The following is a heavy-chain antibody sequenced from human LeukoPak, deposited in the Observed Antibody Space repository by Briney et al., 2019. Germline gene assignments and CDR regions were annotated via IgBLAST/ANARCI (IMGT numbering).Heavy chain of an antibody. D-gene: IGHD3-9*01. CDR2: IYTSGST. V-gene: IGHV4-4*07. Sequence: SETLSLNCTVSGGSISSYYWSWIRQPAGKGLEWIGRIYTSGSTNYNPSLKSRVTMSVDTYKNQFSLKLSSVTAADTAVYYCARARVRYFDWSFDPWGQGTLVTVSS. J-gene: IGHJ5*02. CDR3: ARARVRYFDWSFDP. CDR1: GGSISSYY.